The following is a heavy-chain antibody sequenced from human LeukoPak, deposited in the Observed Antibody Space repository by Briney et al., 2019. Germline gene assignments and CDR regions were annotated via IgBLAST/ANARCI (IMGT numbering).Heavy chain of an antibody. CDR2: INHSGST. CDR3: ARDPPRQNAFGI. Sequence: SETLSLTCAVYGGSFSGYYWSWIRQPPGKGLEWIGEINHSGSTNYNPSLKSRVTISVDTSKNQFSLKLSSVTAADTAVYYCARDPPRQNAFGIWGQGTMVTVSS. CDR1: GGSFSGYY. J-gene: IGHJ3*02. V-gene: IGHV4-34*01.